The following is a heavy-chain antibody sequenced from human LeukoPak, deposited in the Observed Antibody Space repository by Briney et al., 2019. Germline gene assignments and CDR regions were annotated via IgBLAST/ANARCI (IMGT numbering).Heavy chain of an antibody. V-gene: IGHV3-30*03. J-gene: IGHJ4*02. CDR3: ARAPGTMIVATYYFDY. Sequence: GGSLRLSCTASGFTFSSTGMHWVRQAPGKGLDWVASISYDGSSKKYVDSVKGRFTISRDNSKRTLYLQMNSLRSEDTAVYYCARAPGTMIVATYYFDYWGQGTLVTVSS. CDR2: ISYDGSSK. D-gene: IGHD3-22*01. CDR1: GFTFSSTG.